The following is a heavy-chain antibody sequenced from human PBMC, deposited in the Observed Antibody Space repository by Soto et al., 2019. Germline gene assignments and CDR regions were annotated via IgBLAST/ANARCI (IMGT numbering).Heavy chain of an antibody. Sequence: GGSLRLSXXASXXXXXXXXXXXXXQVPGKGLVWVSTINSDESSSRYEDSVRGRFTISRDNAKNTLYLQMNSLGAEDTAVYYCARGGNYPFDYWGQGTLVTVSS. CDR2: INSDESSS. D-gene: IGHD4-4*01. CDR1: XXXXXXXX. J-gene: IGHJ4*02. V-gene: IGHV3-74*01. CDR3: ARGGNYPFDY.